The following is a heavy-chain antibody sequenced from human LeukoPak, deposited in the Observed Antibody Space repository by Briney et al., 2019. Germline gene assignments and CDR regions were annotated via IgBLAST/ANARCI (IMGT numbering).Heavy chain of an antibody. D-gene: IGHD6-13*01. J-gene: IGHJ4*02. CDR1: GFTFSNYW. CDR2: INSDGSST. Sequence: PGGSLRLSCAASGFTFSNYWMHWVRQAPGKGLVWVSRINSDGSSTSYADSVKGRFTISRDNAKNTPYLQMNSLRAEDTAVYYCAREGAAADFDYWGQGTLVTVSS. CDR3: AREGAAADFDY. V-gene: IGHV3-74*01.